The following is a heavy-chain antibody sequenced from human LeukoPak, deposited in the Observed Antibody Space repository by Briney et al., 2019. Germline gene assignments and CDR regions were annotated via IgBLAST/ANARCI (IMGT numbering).Heavy chain of an antibody. J-gene: IGHJ4*02. Sequence: PGGSLRLSCAASGFTFSSYWMHWVRQAPGKGLVWVSRINSDGSSTSYADSVKGRFTISRDNAKNSLYLQMNSLRAEDTALYYCAKGGGYDILTGTPFDYWGQGTLVTVSS. V-gene: IGHV3-74*01. D-gene: IGHD3-9*01. CDR3: AKGGGYDILTGTPFDY. CDR2: INSDGSST. CDR1: GFTFSSYW.